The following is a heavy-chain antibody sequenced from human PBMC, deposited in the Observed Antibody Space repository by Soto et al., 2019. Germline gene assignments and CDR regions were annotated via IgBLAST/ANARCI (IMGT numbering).Heavy chain of an antibody. V-gene: IGHV1-69*10. J-gene: IGHJ4*02. CDR3: VRAAKRYFDY. CDR2: IIPVLGPA. CDR1: GGTYNTFA. Sequence: SVKVSCKASGGTYNTFAISWVRQAPGQGLEWMGGIIPVLGPAFYAQKFQGRVTVTADKSTTTAYLELTSLRSEDTAVYYCVRAAKRYFDYWGQGTMLTVYS.